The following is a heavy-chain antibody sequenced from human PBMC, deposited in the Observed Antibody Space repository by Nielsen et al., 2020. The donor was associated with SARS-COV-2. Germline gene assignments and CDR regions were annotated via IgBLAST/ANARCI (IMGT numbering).Heavy chain of an antibody. CDR1: GGSMSNSNYY. J-gene: IGHJ4*02. CDR3: ARQSRWLANFDY. CDR2: IHYTGRT. Sequence: SETLSLTCTVSGGSMSNSNYYWGWIRQPPGRGLEWIGGIHYTGRTYYNPSLTSRATISVDTSKKQFSLRLSSVTAADTAVYYCARQSRWLANFDYWGQGTLVTVSS. V-gene: IGHV4-39*01. D-gene: IGHD6-19*01.